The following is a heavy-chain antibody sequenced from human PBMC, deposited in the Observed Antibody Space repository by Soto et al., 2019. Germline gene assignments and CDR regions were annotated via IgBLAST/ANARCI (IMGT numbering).Heavy chain of an antibody. CDR2: IYYSGST. Sequence: PSETLSLTCTVSGGPISSYYWSWIRQPPGKGLEWIGYIYYSGSTNYNPSLKSRVTISVDTSKNQFSLKLSSVTAADTAVYYCGRGRGWLQSGAGFDPGGKGTLVTVPS. J-gene: IGHJ5*02. CDR1: GGPISSYY. V-gene: IGHV4-59*01. D-gene: IGHD5-12*01. CDR3: GRGRGWLQSGAGFDP.